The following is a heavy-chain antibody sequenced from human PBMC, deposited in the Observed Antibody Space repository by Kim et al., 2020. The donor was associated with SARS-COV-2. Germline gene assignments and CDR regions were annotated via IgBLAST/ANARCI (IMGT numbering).Heavy chain of an antibody. CDR3: ARRTKPPRQQLTPYSSGWGVVDY. CDR2: IYYSGST. CDR1: GGSISSSSYY. Sequence: SETLSLTCTVSGGSISSSSYYWGWIRQPPGKGLEWIGSIYYSGSTYYNPSLKSRVTISVDTSKNQFSLKLSSVTAADTAVYYCARRTKPPRQQLTPYSSGWGVVDYWGQGTLVTVSS. D-gene: IGHD6-19*01. V-gene: IGHV4-39*01. J-gene: IGHJ4*02.